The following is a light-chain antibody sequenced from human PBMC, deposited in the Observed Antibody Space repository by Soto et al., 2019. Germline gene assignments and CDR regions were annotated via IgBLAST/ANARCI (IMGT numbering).Light chain of an antibody. J-gene: IGKJ2*01. CDR2: DVS. CDR1: QDISSA. V-gene: IGKV1D-13*01. CDR3: QQFNDFPGT. Sequence: AIQLTQAPSSLSASVGDRVTISCRTSQDISSALAWYQQRPGKPPKLLLSDVSSLESGVPSRFSGSGSGTGFTLTISSLQPEDFATYYCQQFNDFPGTFGQGTTLEIK.